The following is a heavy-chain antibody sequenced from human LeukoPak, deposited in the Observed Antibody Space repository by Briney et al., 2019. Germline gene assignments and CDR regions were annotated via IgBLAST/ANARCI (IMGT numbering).Heavy chain of an antibody. V-gene: IGHV3-21*01. Sequence: GGSLRLSCAASGFTFSSYSMNWVRQAPGKGLEWVSSISSSSSYIYYADSVKGRFTISRDNAKNSLYLQMNSLRAEDTAVYYCARDGYSYGYGPYYFDYWGQGTLVTVSS. CDR2: ISSSSSYI. D-gene: IGHD5-18*01. J-gene: IGHJ4*02. CDR3: ARDGYSYGYGPYYFDY. CDR1: GFTFSSYS.